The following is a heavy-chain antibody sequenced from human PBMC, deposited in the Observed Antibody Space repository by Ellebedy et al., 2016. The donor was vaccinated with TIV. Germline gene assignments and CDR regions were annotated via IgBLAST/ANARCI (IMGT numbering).Heavy chain of an antibody. J-gene: IGHJ5*02. Sequence: GGSLRLSCAASGFTFEDHAMHWVRRAPGKGLEWVSGINWDGGNMAYADSVRGRFTISRDNAKNSLYLEMNSLKPEDTAFYYYAKDIKGYSSNWFDHWGQGILVTVSS. CDR1: GFTFEDHA. V-gene: IGHV3-9*01. CDR2: INWDGGNM. D-gene: IGHD6-13*01. CDR3: AKDIKGYSSNWFDH.